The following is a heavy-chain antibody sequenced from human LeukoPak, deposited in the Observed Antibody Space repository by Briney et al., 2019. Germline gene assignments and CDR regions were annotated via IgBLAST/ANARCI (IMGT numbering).Heavy chain of an antibody. Sequence: GGSLRLSCVASGFTFSHYGMHWVRQAPGKGLEGVAVIWNDGSNRYYADSVKGRFTISRDNSKNTVYLQMNSLRAADTSVYYCAKDAQRGFDYSNSLEYWGEGTLVRVSS. V-gene: IGHV3-33*06. D-gene: IGHD4-11*01. CDR2: IWNDGSNR. CDR1: GFTFSHYG. CDR3: AKDAQRGFDYSNSLEY. J-gene: IGHJ4*02.